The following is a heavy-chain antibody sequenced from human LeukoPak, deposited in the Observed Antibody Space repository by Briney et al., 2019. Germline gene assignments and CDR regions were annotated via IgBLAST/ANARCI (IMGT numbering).Heavy chain of an antibody. V-gene: IGHV1-2*02. CDR3: ARAPGFPDAFDI. CDR2: INPNSGGT. Sequence: ASVKVSFKASGYTSTGYYMHWVRQAPGQGLEWMGWINPNSGGTNYAQKFQGRVTMTRDTSISTAYMELSRLRSDDTAVYYCARAPGFPDAFDIWGQGTMVTVSS. CDR1: GYTSTGYY. J-gene: IGHJ3*02. D-gene: IGHD3-10*01.